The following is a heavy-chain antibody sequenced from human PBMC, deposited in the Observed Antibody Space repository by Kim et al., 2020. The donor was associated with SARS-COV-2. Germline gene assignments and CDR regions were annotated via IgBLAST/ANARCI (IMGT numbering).Heavy chain of an antibody. CDR1: GYTFTSYG. D-gene: IGHD3-22*01. V-gene: IGHV1-18*01. J-gene: IGHJ4*02. CDR2: ISAYNGNT. Sequence: ASVKVSCKASGYTFTSYGISWVRQAPGQGLEWMGWISAYNGNTNYAQKLRGRVTMTTDTSTSTAYMELRSLRSDDTAVYYCARSHYYDSSGYYRYYFDYWGQGTLVTVSS. CDR3: ARSHYYDSSGYYRYYFDY.